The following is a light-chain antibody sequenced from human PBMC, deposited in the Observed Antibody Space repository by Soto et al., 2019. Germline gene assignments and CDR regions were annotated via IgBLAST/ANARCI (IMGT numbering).Light chain of an antibody. J-gene: IGLJ1*01. V-gene: IGLV1-47*01. CDR1: TSNIGSNY. Sequence: QSVLTQPPSASGTPGQGVTISCSGSTSNIGSNYVYWYQQLPGTAPKLLIYRNNQRPSGVPDRFSGSKSGTSASLAISGLRSDDEDDYLCATWDDSLNGFYVFGTGTKVTVL. CDR3: ATWDDSLNGFYV. CDR2: RNN.